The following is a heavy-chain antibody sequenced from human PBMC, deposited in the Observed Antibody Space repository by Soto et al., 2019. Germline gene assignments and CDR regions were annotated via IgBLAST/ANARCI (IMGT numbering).Heavy chain of an antibody. CDR3: ARAESFLITFAPFDP. J-gene: IGHJ5*02. V-gene: IGHV3-48*03. CDR1: GFTFSSYE. D-gene: IGHD3-16*01. CDR2: ISSSGSTI. Sequence: EVQLVESGGGLVQPGGSLRLSCAASGFTFSSYEMNWVRQAPGKGLEWVSYISSSGSTIYYADSVKGRFTISRDNAKNSLYLQMNSLRAEDTAVYYCARAESFLITFAPFDPWGQGTLVTVSS.